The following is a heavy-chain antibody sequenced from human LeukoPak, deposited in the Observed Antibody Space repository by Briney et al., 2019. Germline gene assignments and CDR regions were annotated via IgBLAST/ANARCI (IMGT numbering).Heavy chain of an antibody. CDR1: GYTFTSYA. CDR2: INAGNGNT. V-gene: IGHV1-3*01. CDR3: ARGVAVAGPDY. Sequence: ASVKVSCKASGYTFTSYAMHWVRQAPGQRLEWMGRINAGNGNTKYSQKFQGRVTITRDTSASTAYMELSSLRSEDTAVYYCARGVAVAGPDYWGQGTLVTVSS. J-gene: IGHJ4*02. D-gene: IGHD6-19*01.